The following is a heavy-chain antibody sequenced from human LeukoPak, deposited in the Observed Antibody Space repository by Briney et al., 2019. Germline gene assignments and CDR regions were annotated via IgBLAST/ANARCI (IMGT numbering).Heavy chain of an antibody. J-gene: IGHJ4*02. CDR3: ATSDDSSGSD. V-gene: IGHV3-7*01. D-gene: IGHD3-22*01. CDR2: INLDGSVI. CDR1: GFTFSGYW. Sequence: GGSLRLSCAASGFTFSGYWMSWVRQAPGKGLEWVANINLDGSVIHYVDSAKGRFTISRDDAKNSLYLQMNYLRAEDTAFYYCATSDDSSGSDWGQGTLVTVSS.